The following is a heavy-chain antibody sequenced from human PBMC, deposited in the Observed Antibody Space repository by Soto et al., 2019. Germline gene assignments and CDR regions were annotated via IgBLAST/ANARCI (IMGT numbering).Heavy chain of an antibody. CDR1: GGSISGY. V-gene: IGHV4-59*01. J-gene: IGHJ4*02. Sequence: SETLSLTCTVSGGSISGYWSWIRQPPGKGLEWIGHIYYSGSTNYNPSLKSRVTISVDTPKNQFSLKLGSVTAADTAVYYCARDKDYFDYWGQGPLVTVSS. CDR3: ARDKDYFDY. CDR2: IYYSGST.